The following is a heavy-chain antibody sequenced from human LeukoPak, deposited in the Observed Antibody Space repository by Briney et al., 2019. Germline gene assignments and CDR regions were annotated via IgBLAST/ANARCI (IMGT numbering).Heavy chain of an antibody. Sequence: TGGSLRLSCAASGFTFSSYAMSWVRQAPGKGLEWVSGISGRGGSTYYADSVKGRFTISRDNSKNTLYLQMNSLRAEDTAVYYCAKGLSSSSWYLVDYWGQGTLVTVSS. CDR1: GFTFSSYA. CDR3: AKGLSSSSWYLVDY. J-gene: IGHJ4*02. V-gene: IGHV3-23*01. D-gene: IGHD6-13*01. CDR2: ISGRGGST.